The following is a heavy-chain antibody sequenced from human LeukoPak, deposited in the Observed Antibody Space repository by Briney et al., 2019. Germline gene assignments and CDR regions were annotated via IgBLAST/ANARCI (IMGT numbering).Heavy chain of an antibody. J-gene: IGHJ3*02. CDR3: ARFVFVGYDSSGFAFDI. Sequence: GEALKISCKGSGYSFTSYWIGWVRQMPGKGLEWMGITYPGDSDTRYSPSFQGQVTISADKSISTAYLQWSSLKASDTAMYYCARFVFVGYDSSGFAFDIWGQGTMVTVSS. CDR1: GYSFTSYW. V-gene: IGHV5-51*01. D-gene: IGHD3-22*01. CDR2: TYPGDSDT.